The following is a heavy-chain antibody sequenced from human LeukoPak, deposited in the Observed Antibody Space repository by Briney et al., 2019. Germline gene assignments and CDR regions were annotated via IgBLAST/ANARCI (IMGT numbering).Heavy chain of an antibody. CDR2: INDSGNT. CDR1: GGSFSGYY. J-gene: IGHJ4*02. V-gene: IGHV4-34*01. D-gene: IGHD5-12*01. CDR3: ARGLGDSGYDFLVY. Sequence: PSETLSLACAVYGGSFSGYYWNWIRQLPGKGLEWIGEINDSGNTNYNPSLKSRATLSVDTTRNQFSLKLSSVTAADSAIYYCARGLGDSGYDFLVYWGQGSLVTVSS.